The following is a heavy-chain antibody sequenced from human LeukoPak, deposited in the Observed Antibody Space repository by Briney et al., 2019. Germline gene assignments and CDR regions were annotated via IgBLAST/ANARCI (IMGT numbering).Heavy chain of an antibody. Sequence: GGSLRLSCAVSGFTFSSYWMSWVRQAPGKGLEWVANIKQDGSEKYYVDSVKGRFTISRDNAKNSLYLQMNSLRAEDTAVYYCAREYYSGPIDYWGQGTLVTVSS. CDR2: IKQDGSEK. CDR3: AREYYSGPIDY. V-gene: IGHV3-7*01. J-gene: IGHJ4*02. D-gene: IGHD5-12*01. CDR1: GFTFSSYW.